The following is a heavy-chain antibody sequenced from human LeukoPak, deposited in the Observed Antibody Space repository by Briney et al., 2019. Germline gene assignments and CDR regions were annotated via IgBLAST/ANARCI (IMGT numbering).Heavy chain of an antibody. CDR2: ISAYNGNT. Sequence: GASVKVSCKASGGTFSSYAISWVRQAPGQGLEWMGWISAYNGNTNYAQKLQGRVTMTTDTSTSTAYMELRSLRSDDTAVYYCASCRRGYYYDSSGYYAFDIWGQGTMVTVSS. CDR3: ASCRRGYYYDSSGYYAFDI. D-gene: IGHD3-22*01. V-gene: IGHV1-18*01. CDR1: GGTFSSYA. J-gene: IGHJ3*02.